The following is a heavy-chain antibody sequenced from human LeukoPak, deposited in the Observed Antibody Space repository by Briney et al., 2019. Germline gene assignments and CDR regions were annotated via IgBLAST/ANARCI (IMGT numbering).Heavy chain of an antibody. V-gene: IGHV4-59*08. J-gene: IGHJ3*02. CDR1: GGSISSYY. Sequence: SETLSLTCTVSGGSISSYYWSWIRQPPGKGLEWIGYIYYSGSTNYNPSLKSRVTISVDTSKNQFSLKLSSVTAADTAVYYCARLCSFNYYDSSGYYPGAFDIWGQGTMVTVSS. CDR2: IYYSGST. CDR3: ARLCSFNYYDSSGYYPGAFDI. D-gene: IGHD3-22*01.